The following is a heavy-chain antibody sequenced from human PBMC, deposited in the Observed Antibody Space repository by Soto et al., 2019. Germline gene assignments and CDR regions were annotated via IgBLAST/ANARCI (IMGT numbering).Heavy chain of an antibody. CDR3: ARDYGGWNAKIEYYYYGMDV. CDR1: GYTFTGYY. V-gene: IGHV1-2*04. J-gene: IGHJ6*02. D-gene: IGHD1-1*01. Sequence: ASVKVSCKASGYTFTGYYMHWVRQAPGQGLEWMGWINPNSGGTNYAQKFQGWVTMTRDTSISTAYMELSRLRSDDTAVYYCARDYGGWNAKIEYYYYGMDVWGQGTTVTVSS. CDR2: INPNSGGT.